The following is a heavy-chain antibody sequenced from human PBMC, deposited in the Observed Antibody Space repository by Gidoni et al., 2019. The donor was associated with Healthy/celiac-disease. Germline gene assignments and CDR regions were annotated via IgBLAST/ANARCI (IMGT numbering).Heavy chain of an antibody. J-gene: IGHJ4*02. D-gene: IGHD6-13*01. CDR2: ISGSVGST. CDR3: AKDPGSSLKRVYFDY. Sequence: EVQLLESGGGLVQPGGSLRLSCAASGSTFSSYAMSWVRQAPGKGLEWVSAISGSVGSTYYADSVKGRFTISRDNSKNTLYLQMNSLRAEDTAVYYCAKDPGSSLKRVYFDYWGQGTLVTVSS. V-gene: IGHV3-23*01. CDR1: GSTFSSYA.